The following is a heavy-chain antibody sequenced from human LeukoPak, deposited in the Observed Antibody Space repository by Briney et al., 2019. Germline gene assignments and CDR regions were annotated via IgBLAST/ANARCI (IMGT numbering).Heavy chain of an antibody. CDR3: AKEAAGADFDY. CDR2: INGVGTTI. Sequence: GGSLRLSCTASRFTFINYWMHWVRQAPEKGLVWVSRINGVGTTISYADSVKGRFTISRDNAKNTLYLQMNSLRAEDTAVYYCAKEAAGADFDYWGQGTLVTVSP. D-gene: IGHD6-13*01. CDR1: RFTFINYW. J-gene: IGHJ4*02. V-gene: IGHV3-74*01.